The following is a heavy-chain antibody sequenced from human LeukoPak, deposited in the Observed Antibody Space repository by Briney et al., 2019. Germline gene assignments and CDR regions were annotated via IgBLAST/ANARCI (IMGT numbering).Heavy chain of an antibody. Sequence: GGSLRLSCAASGFIFSGYTMNWVRQAPGKGLEWVSGITPNGGTTYYADSVKGRFTISRDNSNNTVWLQMVSLRAEDMAVYYCARDEEQLNVWGQGTMVTVSS. CDR1: GFIFSGYT. CDR3: ARDEEQLNV. D-gene: IGHD6-19*01. J-gene: IGHJ3*01. V-gene: IGHV3-23*01. CDR2: ITPNGGTT.